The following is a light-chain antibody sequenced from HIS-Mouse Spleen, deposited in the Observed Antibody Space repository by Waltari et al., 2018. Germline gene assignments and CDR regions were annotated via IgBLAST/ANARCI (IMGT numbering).Light chain of an antibody. CDR1: SSDVGRYNY. V-gene: IGLV2-11*01. CDR2: DVS. Sequence: QSALTQPRSVSGSPGQPVTISRTGTSSDVGRYNYITWYHQHPGKAPKLMIYDVSKRPSGVPDRFSGSKSGNTASLTISGLQAEDEADYYCCSYAGRYTWVFGGGTKLTVL. CDR3: CSYAGRYTWV. J-gene: IGLJ3*02.